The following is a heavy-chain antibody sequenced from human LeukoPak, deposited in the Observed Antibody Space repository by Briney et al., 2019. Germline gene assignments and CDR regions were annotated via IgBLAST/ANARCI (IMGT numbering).Heavy chain of an antibody. V-gene: IGHV3-74*01. CDR2: ISSDGRST. D-gene: IGHD6-13*01. CDR3: ARAILGAAAP. J-gene: IGHJ5*02. Sequence: GGSLRLSCAASGFTFSNYWMYWVRQAPGKGLVWVSRISSDGRSTTYADSVKGRFTMSRDNAKNTLYLQMNSLRAEDTAVYYCARAILGAAAPWGQGTLVTVSS. CDR1: GFTFSNYW.